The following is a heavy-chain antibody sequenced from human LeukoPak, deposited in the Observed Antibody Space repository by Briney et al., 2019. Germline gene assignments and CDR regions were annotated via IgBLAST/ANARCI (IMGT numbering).Heavy chain of an antibody. J-gene: IGHJ5*02. D-gene: IGHD3-9*01. V-gene: IGHV3-30-3*01. CDR1: GFTFSSYA. CDR3: ARGLTYYDILTGYYLGNWFDP. CDR2: ISYDGSNK. Sequence: GGSLRLSCAASGFTFSSYAMHWVRQAPGKGLEWVAVISYDGSNKYYADSVKGRFTISRDNSKNTLYLQMNSLRAEDTAVYYCARGLTYYDILTGYYLGNWFDPWGQGTLVTVSS.